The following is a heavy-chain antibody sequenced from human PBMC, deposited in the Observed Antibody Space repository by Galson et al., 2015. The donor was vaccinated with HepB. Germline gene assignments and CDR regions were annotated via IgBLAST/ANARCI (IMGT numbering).Heavy chain of an antibody. CDR1: GFTFSNAW. CDR2: IKSKTDGGTT. J-gene: IGHJ3*02. CDR3: AKDEGSGYGLGAFDI. V-gene: IGHV3-15*01. D-gene: IGHD5-12*01. Sequence: SLRLSCAAPGFTFSNAWMSWVRQAPGKGLEWVGRIKSKTDGGTTDYAAPVKGRFTISRDDSKNTLYLQMNSLRAEDTVVYYCAKDEGSGYGLGAFDIWGQGTMVTVSS.